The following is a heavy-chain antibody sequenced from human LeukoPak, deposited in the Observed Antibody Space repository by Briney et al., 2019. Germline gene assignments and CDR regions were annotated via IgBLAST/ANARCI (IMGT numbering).Heavy chain of an antibody. Sequence: GASVKVSCKASGYTFTSYGISWVRQAPGQGLEWMGWISAYNGNTNYAQKLQGRVTMTEDTSTDTAYMELSSLRSEDTAVYYCATSGGPSPDAFDIWGQGTMVTVSS. CDR2: ISAYNGNT. CDR3: ATSGGPSPDAFDI. V-gene: IGHV1-18*01. J-gene: IGHJ3*02. D-gene: IGHD2-15*01. CDR1: GYTFTSYG.